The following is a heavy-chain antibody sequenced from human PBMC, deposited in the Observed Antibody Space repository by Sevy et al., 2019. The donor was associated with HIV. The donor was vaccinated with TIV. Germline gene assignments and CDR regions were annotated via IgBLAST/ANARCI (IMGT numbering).Heavy chain of an antibody. D-gene: IGHD1-26*01. CDR1: GYTFTSYG. Sequence: ASVRVSCKASGYTFTSYGISWVRQAPGQGLECMGWISAYNGNTNYAQKLQGRVTMTTDTSTSTAYMELRSLRSDDTAVYYCARDSNSGSYPNWFDPCGQGTLVTVSS. J-gene: IGHJ5*02. V-gene: IGHV1-18*01. CDR2: ISAYNGNT. CDR3: ARDSNSGSYPNWFDP.